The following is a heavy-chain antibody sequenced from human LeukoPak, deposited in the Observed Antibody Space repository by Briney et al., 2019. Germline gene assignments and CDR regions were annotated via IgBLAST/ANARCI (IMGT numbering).Heavy chain of an antibody. J-gene: IGHJ3*02. CDR1: GGSISSYY. D-gene: IGHD2-8*01. Sequence: SETLSLTCTVSGGSISSYYWSWIRQPPGKGLEWIGYIYYSGSTNYNPSLKSRVTISVDTSKNQFSLKLSSVTAADTAVYYCAGDRAMAGTNDAFDIWGQGTMVTVSS. CDR2: IYYSGST. V-gene: IGHV4-59*01. CDR3: AGDRAMAGTNDAFDI.